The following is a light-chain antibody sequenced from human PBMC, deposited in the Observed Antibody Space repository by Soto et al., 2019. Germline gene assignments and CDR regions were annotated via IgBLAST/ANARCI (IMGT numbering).Light chain of an antibody. J-gene: IGLJ2*01. Sequence: QSALTQPASVSGSPGQSITISCAGTSSDVGSSNYVSWYQQHPGKAPKLMIYEVSNRPSGVSNRFSGSKSGNTASLTISGLQAEDEADYYCSSFTSTSTLLFGGGTKLTVL. CDR2: EVS. CDR1: SSDVGSSNY. CDR3: SSFTSTSTLL. V-gene: IGLV2-14*01.